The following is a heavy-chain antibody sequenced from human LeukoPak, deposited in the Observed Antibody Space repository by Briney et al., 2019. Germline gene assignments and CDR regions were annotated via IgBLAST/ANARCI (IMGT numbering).Heavy chain of an antibody. Sequence: GESLKISCEGSGYTFTNYWIAWVRQMPRKGLEWMGIIYPGDSDTRYSPSLQGQVTISADKSISTAHLQWSSLKASDTAMYYCARYSYRGYYYDSSGIDYWGQGTLVTVSS. V-gene: IGHV5-51*01. CDR3: ARYSYRGYYYDSSGIDY. CDR1: GYTFTNYW. D-gene: IGHD3-22*01. J-gene: IGHJ4*02. CDR2: IYPGDSDT.